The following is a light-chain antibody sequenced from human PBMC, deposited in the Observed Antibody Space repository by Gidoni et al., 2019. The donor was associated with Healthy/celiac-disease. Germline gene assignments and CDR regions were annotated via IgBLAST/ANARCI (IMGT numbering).Light chain of an antibody. CDR1: QSFSSY. CDR3: QQRSNWPPT. CDR2: DAS. J-gene: IGKJ1*01. V-gene: IGKV3-11*01. Sequence: IVLTQSPATLSLSPGERANLSCRASQSFSSYLAWYQQKPGQAPRLRIYDASNRATGIPARFSGSGSGTDFTLTISSLEPEDFAVYYCQQRSNWPPTFGQGTKVEIK.